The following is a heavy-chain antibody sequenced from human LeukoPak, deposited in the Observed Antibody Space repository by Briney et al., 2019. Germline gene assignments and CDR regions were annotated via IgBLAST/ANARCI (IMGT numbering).Heavy chain of an antibody. CDR3: VGEYYYDSSGYRGHDAFDI. D-gene: IGHD3-22*01. J-gene: IGHJ3*02. CDR1: GFTFSSYA. V-gene: IGHV3-23*01. Sequence: GGSLRLSCAASGFTFSSYAMSWVRQAPGKGLEWVSAISGSGGSTYYADSVKGRFTISRDNSKNTLYLQMNSLRAEDTAVYYCVGEYYYDSSGYRGHDAFDIWGQGTMVTVSS. CDR2: ISGSGGST.